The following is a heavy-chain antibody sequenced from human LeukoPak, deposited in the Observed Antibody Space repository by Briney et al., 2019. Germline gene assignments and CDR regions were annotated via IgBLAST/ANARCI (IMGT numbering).Heavy chain of an antibody. V-gene: IGHV3-30*04. CDR2: ISYDGSNK. D-gene: IGHD5-24*01. CDR3: ARDLEMATIKYYFDY. Sequence: PGGSLRLSCAASGFTFSSYAMHWVRQAPGEGLEWVAVISYDGSNKYYADSVKGRFTISRDNSKNTLYLQMNSLRAEDTAVYYCARDLEMATIKYYFDYWGQGTLVTVSS. CDR1: GFTFSSYA. J-gene: IGHJ4*02.